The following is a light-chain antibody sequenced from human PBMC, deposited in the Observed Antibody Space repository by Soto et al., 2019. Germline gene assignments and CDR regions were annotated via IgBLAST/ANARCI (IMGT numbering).Light chain of an antibody. CDR2: GAS. V-gene: IGKV3-20*01. CDR1: QSVNSNY. CDR3: QQYDSTPPT. J-gene: IGKJ1*01. Sequence: EIVLTQSPGTLSLSPGERATLSCRASQSVNSNYLAWYQRKPGQAPRLLIYGASNRATDIPYRFSASGSGTDFTHTITRLEAEDFAVDYCQQYDSTPPTFGQGTKVEV.